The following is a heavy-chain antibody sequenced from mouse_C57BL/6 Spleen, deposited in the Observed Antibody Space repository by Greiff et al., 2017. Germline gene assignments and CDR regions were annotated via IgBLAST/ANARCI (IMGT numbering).Heavy chain of an antibody. CDR3: ARSGLLLGYYAMDY. D-gene: IGHD2-1*01. J-gene: IGHJ4*01. V-gene: IGHV1-52*01. CDR2: IYPSDSET. Sequence: VQLQQPGAELVRPGSSVKLSCKASGYTFTSYWMHWVKQRPIQGLEWIGNIYPSDSETHYNQKFKDKATLTVDKSSSTAYMQLSSLTSEDSAVYYCARSGLLLGYYAMDYWGQGTSVTVSS. CDR1: GYTFTSYW.